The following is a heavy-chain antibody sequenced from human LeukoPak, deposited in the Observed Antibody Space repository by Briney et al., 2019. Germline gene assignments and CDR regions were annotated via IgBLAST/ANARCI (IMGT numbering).Heavy chain of an antibody. V-gene: IGHV3-33*01. CDR3: ARDRIVYYYDSSADLGY. CDR2: IWYDGSNK. CDR1: GFTFSSYG. Sequence: PGGSLRLSCAASGFTFSSYGMHWVRQAPGKGLEWVAVIWYDGSNKYYADSVKGRFTISRDNSKNTLYLQMNSLRAEDTAVYYCARDRIVYYYDSSADLGYWGQGTLVTVSS. J-gene: IGHJ4*02. D-gene: IGHD3-22*01.